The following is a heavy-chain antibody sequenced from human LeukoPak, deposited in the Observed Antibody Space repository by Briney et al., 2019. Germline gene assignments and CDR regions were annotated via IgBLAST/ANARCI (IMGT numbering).Heavy chain of an antibody. CDR2: ISGSGGST. Sequence: GGSLRLSCAASGFTFSSYAMSWVRQASGKGLEWVSAISGSGGSTYYADSVKGRFTISRDNSKNTLYLQMNSLRAEDTAVYYCAKDGGVTSEYYFDYWGQGTLVTVSS. CDR3: AKDGGVTSEYYFDY. J-gene: IGHJ4*02. D-gene: IGHD3-16*01. V-gene: IGHV3-23*01. CDR1: GFTFSSYA.